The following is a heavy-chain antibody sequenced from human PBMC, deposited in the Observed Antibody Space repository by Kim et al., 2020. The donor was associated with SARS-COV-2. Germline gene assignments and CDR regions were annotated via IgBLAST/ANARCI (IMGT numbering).Heavy chain of an antibody. D-gene: IGHD3-10*01. Sequence: KCGVTISRDNAKNSLYLQMNSLRAEDTALYYCAKGVSVWFRELFTGYFDYWGQGTLVTVSS. CDR3: AKGVSVWFRELFTGYFDY. V-gene: IGHV3-9*01. J-gene: IGHJ4*02.